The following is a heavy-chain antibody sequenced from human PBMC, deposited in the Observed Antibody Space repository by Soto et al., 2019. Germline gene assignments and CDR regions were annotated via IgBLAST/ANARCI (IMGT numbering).Heavy chain of an antibody. CDR2: LSWNSGKI. V-gene: IGHV3-9*01. D-gene: IGHD3-22*01. J-gene: IGHJ4*02. CDR1: GFTFEDYA. Sequence: EMHLVESGGGLVQPGRSLTISCAASGFTFEDYAMHWVRQAPGKVLEWVSGLSWNSGKISYADSVRGRFTISRDNAKTSLYLQMNSLRPEDTALYYCAKMVTWDSSGYYQGGFDCWGQGTLVTVSS. CDR3: AKMVTWDSSGYYQGGFDC.